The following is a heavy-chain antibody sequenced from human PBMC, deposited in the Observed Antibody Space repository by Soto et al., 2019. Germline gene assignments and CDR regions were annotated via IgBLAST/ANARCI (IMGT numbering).Heavy chain of an antibody. CDR2: IIPIFGTA. V-gene: IGHV1-69*06. Sequence: SVKVSCKGSGGTFSSYAISWVRQAPGQGLEWMGGIIPIFGTANYAQKFQGRVTITADKSTSTAYMELSSLRSEDTAVYYCARDFATIFGVVIGYYYYGMDVWGQGTTVTVSS. D-gene: IGHD3-3*01. J-gene: IGHJ6*02. CDR3: ARDFATIFGVVIGYYYYGMDV. CDR1: GGTFSSYA.